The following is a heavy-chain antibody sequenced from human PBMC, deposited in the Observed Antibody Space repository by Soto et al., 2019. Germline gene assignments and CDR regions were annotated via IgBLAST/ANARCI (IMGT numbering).Heavy chain of an antibody. CDR1: RVRIECKC. Sequence: GAPVKGSSEDCRVRIECKCRRWGRQAPGKRVEWMGWISAYNGNTNYAQKLQGRVTMTTDTSTSTAYMELRSLRSDDTAVYYCARKGRITMVRGVIITFDYWGQGTLVTVSS. J-gene: IGHJ4*02. V-gene: IGHV1-18*01. CDR3: ARKGRITMVRGVIITFDY. CDR2: ISAYNGNT. D-gene: IGHD3-10*01.